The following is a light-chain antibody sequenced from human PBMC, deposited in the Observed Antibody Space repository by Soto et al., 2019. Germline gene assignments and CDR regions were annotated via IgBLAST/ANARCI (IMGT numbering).Light chain of an antibody. CDR3: TSSTSTSTLV. J-gene: IGLJ2*01. CDR1: SNDIGANNY. Sequence: QSALTQPASVSGSAGQSVTISCTGTSNDIGANNYVSWYQHHPGKAPQILIYEAANRHSGVSHRFSGSQSGNTATMTIAGLQAEEEDDYFCTSSTSTSTLVFGGGTKLTVL. CDR2: EAA. V-gene: IGLV2-14*01.